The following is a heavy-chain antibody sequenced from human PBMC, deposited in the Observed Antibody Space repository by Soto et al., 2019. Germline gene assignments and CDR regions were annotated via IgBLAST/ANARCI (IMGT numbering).Heavy chain of an antibody. D-gene: IGHD3-22*01. J-gene: IGHJ3*02. CDR3: ARDSSGYSYDAFDI. CDR2: IGEGGFST. Sequence: PGGSLRLSCAASGFTFSTYAMSWVRQAPGKGLEWVSVIGEGGFSTQYAASVKGRFTISRDNSKNMLYLQMNSLRSDDTAVYYCARDSSGYSYDAFDIWGQGTMVTVSS. CDR1: GFTFSTYA. V-gene: IGHV3-23*01.